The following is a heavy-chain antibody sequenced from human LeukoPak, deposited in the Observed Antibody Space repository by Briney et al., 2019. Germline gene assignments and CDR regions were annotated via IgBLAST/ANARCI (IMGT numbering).Heavy chain of an antibody. Sequence: GASVKVSCKASGYTFTSYGIGWVRQAPGQGLEWMGWISAYNGNTNYAQKLQGRVTMTTDTSTSTAYMELRSLRSDDTAVYYCARDSGGMWYYDSSGYHYSDWGQGTLVTVSS. CDR3: ARDSGGMWYYDSSGYHYSD. J-gene: IGHJ4*02. D-gene: IGHD3-22*01. V-gene: IGHV1-18*01. CDR1: GYTFTSYG. CDR2: ISAYNGNT.